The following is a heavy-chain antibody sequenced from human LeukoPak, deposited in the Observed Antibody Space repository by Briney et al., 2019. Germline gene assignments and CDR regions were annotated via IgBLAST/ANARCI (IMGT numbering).Heavy chain of an antibody. CDR1: GGSISSYY. CDR2: IYYSGST. CDR3: ARDDPSDAFDI. J-gene: IGHJ3*02. V-gene: IGHV4-59*01. Sequence: SETLSLTCTVSGGSISSYYWSWIRQPPGKGLEWIGYIYYSGSTNYNLSLKSRVTISVDTSKNQFSLKLSPVTAADTAVYYCARDDPSDAFDIWGQGTMVTVSS.